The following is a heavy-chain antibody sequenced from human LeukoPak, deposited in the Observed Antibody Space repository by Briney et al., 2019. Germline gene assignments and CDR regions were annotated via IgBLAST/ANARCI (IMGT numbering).Heavy chain of an antibody. CDR3: ARRKMGATNYYYYYMDV. CDR1: GYSFTSCW. Sequence: LGESLKISCKGSGYSFTSCWIGWVRQMPGKGLEWMGIIYPGDSDTRYSPSFQGQVTISADKSISTAYLQWSSLKAPDTAMYYCARRKMGATNYYYYYMDVWGKGTTVAVSS. D-gene: IGHD1-26*01. J-gene: IGHJ6*03. V-gene: IGHV5-51*01. CDR2: IYPGDSDT.